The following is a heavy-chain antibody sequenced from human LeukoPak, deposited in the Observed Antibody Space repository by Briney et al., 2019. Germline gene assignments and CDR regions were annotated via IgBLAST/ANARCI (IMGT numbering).Heavy chain of an antibody. CDR3: ARSGGTYWY. Sequence: GGYLRLSSAASGFTFSSYAMRWVRQAPGKGLEWVSGISGSDGSTYHTDSVKGRFTISRDNSKNTLYLQMNSLRAEDTAVYYCARSGGTYWYWGQGTLVTVSS. V-gene: IGHV3-23*01. CDR1: GFTFSSYA. CDR2: ISGSDGST. D-gene: IGHD1-26*01. J-gene: IGHJ4*02.